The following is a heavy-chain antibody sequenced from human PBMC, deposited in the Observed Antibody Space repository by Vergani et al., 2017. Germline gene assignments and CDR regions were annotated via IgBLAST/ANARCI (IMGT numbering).Heavy chain of an antibody. CDR1: GFSFSDYA. Sequence: EVQLLESGGGLVQPGGSLRLSCAASGFSFSDYAMSWVRQAPGKGLEWVAAISGSGSTTYYADSVKGRFTVSRDNSKNTLYLQMNSLRAEDTAVYYCARAYDPKSIAALSYYYYYYMDVWGKXP. CDR3: ARAYDPKSIAALSYYYYYYMDV. V-gene: IGHV3-23*01. CDR2: ISGSGSTT. J-gene: IGHJ6*03. D-gene: IGHD6-6*01.